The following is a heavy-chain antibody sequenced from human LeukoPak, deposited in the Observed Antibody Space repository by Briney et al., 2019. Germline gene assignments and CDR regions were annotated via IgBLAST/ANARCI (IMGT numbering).Heavy chain of an antibody. CDR1: GGTFSSYA. J-gene: IGHJ4*02. V-gene: IGHV1-69*13. CDR3: AREERYSYGLDY. D-gene: IGHD5-18*01. Sequence: SVKVSCKASGGTFSSYAISWVRQAPGQGLEWMGGIIPIFGTANYAQKFQGRVTITADASTSAAYMELSSLRSEDTAVYYCAREERYSYGLDYWGQGTLVTVSS. CDR2: IIPIFGTA.